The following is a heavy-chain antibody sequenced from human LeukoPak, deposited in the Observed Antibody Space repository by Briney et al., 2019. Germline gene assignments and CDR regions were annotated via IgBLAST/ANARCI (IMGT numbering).Heavy chain of an antibody. Sequence: GASVTVSFKASGYTFTYYYMHWVRQAPGKGLEWMGGINPKGGETNYAQKFQGRVTMTRDTSSSTAYMELSRLRSDDTAVYYCARELTQSGSYYGDFDYWGQGTLVTVSS. CDR2: INPKGGET. J-gene: IGHJ4*02. CDR1: GYTFTYYY. CDR3: ARELTQSGSYYGDFDY. D-gene: IGHD1-26*01. V-gene: IGHV1-2*02.